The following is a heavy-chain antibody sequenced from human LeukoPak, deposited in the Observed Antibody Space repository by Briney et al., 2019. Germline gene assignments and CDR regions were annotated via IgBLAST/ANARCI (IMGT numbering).Heavy chain of an antibody. CDR1: GRSFSGYY. CDR3: AGGRRGYSYGYRFDY. Sequence: SETLSLTCAVYGRSFSGYYWSWIRQPPGKGLEWVGEINHSGSTNYNPSLKSRVTISVDTSKNQFSLKLSSVTAADTAVYYCAGGRRGYSYGYRFDYWGQGTLVTVSS. CDR2: INHSGST. V-gene: IGHV4-34*01. J-gene: IGHJ4*02. D-gene: IGHD5-18*01.